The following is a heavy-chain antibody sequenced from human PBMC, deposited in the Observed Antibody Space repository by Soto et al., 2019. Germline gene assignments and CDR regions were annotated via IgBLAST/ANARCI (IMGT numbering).Heavy chain of an antibody. CDR2: INHSGST. CDR3: ARGSNYGRPSELYYYMDV. D-gene: IGHD4-4*01. Sequence: SETLSLTCAVYGGSFSGYYWSWIRQPPGKGLEWIGEINHSGSTNYNPSLKSRVTISVDTSKNQFSLKLSSVTAADTAVYYCARGSNYGRPSELYYYMDVWGKGTTVTVSS. J-gene: IGHJ6*03. CDR1: GGSFSGYY. V-gene: IGHV4-34*01.